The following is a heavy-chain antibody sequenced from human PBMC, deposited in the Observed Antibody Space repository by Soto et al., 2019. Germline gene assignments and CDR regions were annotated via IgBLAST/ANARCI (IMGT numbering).Heavy chain of an antibody. Sequence: GGSLRLSCAASGFTFNTYAMHWVRQAPGKGLEWVAVISFDENNKYYADSVKGRLTISRDNSKNTLYLQMSSLRAEDTAVYYCARAFYYGSGLLDYWGQGTLVTSPQ. D-gene: IGHD3-10*01. V-gene: IGHV3-30-3*01. CDR3: ARAFYYGSGLLDY. CDR2: ISFDENNK. J-gene: IGHJ4*02. CDR1: GFTFNTYA.